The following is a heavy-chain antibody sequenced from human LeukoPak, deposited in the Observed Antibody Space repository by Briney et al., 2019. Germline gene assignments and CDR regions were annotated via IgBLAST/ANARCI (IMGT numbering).Heavy chain of an antibody. V-gene: IGHV4-61*08. CDR1: GGSISSGGYY. CDR2: IYYSGST. CDR3: ARAKEWPDMKYYYYGMDV. Sequence: PSETLSLTCAVSGGSISSGGYYWSWIRQPPGKGLEWIGYIYYSGSTNYNPSFKSRVTISVDTSKNQFSLKLSSVTAADTAVYYCARAKEWPDMKYYYYGMDVWGQGTTVTVSS. D-gene: IGHD3-3*01. J-gene: IGHJ6*02.